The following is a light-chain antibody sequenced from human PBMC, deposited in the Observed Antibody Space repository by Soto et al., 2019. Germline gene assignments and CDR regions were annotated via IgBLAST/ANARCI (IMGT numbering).Light chain of an antibody. CDR1: QSVSYY. J-gene: IGKJ1*01. V-gene: IGKV3-20*01. Sequence: LTHSPGTISLSPGARATLSCRASQSVSYYLAWYQQKPGQAPRLLIYGASSRATGIPDRFSGSGSGTDFTLTISRLEPEDFAVYYCHQYDSWTFGQGTNVAIK. CDR2: GAS. CDR3: HQYDSWT.